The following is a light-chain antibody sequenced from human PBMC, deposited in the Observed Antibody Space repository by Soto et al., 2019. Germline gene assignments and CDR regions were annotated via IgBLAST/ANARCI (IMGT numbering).Light chain of an antibody. Sequence: QSVLTQPPSASGTPGQRVTLPCSGSRSNSGSNTVNWYQQLPGTAPKLLIYSNNQRPSGVPDRFSGSKSGTSASLAISGLQSEDEADYYCAAWDDSLNKVFGGGTKLTVL. CDR2: SNN. CDR1: RSNSGSNT. J-gene: IGLJ2*01. V-gene: IGLV1-44*01. CDR3: AAWDDSLNKV.